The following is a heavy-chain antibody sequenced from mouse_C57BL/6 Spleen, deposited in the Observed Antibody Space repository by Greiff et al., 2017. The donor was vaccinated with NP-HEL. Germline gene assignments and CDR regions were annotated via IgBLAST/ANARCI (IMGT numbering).Heavy chain of an antibody. J-gene: IGHJ4*01. CDR2: IYPSDSET. D-gene: IGHD2-1*01. Sequence: QVQLKQPGAELVRPGSSVKLSCKASGYTFTSYWMDWVKQRPGQGLEWIGNIYPSDSETHYNQKFKDKATLTVDKSSSTAYMQLSSLTSEDSAVYYCARGRGNYYAMDYWGQGTSVTVSS. CDR3: ARGRGNYYAMDY. CDR1: GYTFTSYW. V-gene: IGHV1-61*01.